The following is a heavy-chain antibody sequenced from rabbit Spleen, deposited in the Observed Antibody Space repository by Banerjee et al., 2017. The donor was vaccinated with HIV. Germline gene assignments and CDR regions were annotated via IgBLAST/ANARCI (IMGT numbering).Heavy chain of an antibody. CDR2: IHAGSSGFT. J-gene: IGHJ4*01. D-gene: IGHD6-1*01. CDR1: GVSFSGNSY. Sequence: QEQLVESGGGLVQPEGSLTLTCTASGVSFSGNSYMCWVRQAPGKGLEWIVCIHAGSSGFTYFASWAKGRFTISKTSSTTVTLQMTSLTAADTATYFCARDDPTNVGYVAYGFAIPFYFNLWGQGTLVTVS. V-gene: IGHV1S45*01. CDR3: ARDDPTNVGYVAYGFAIPFYFNL.